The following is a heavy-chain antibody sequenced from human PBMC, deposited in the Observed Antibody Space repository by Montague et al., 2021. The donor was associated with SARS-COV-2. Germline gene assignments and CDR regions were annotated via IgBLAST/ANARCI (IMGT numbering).Heavy chain of an antibody. J-gene: IGHJ5*02. V-gene: IGHV3-48*02. D-gene: IGHD4-17*01. Sequence: TYYADSVKGRCTISRDNAKNSLYRQVNSLIDEDTAVYYCARDQDYAFDPWGRGTLVTVS. CDR2: T. CDR3: ARDQDYAFDP.